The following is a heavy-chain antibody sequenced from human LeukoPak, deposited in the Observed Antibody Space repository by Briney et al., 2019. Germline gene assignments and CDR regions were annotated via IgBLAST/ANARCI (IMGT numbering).Heavy chain of an antibody. Sequence: SETLSLTCRVSSGSMNTHYWSWIRQPPGKGLEWIGYIYHSGSTYYNPSLKSRVTISVDRSKNQFSLKLSSVTAADTAVYYCARAGDYYVSGSYLGYWGQGTLVTVSS. CDR2: IYHSGST. J-gene: IGHJ4*02. CDR3: ARAGDYYVSGSYLGY. V-gene: IGHV4-59*11. D-gene: IGHD3-10*01. CDR1: SGSMNTHY.